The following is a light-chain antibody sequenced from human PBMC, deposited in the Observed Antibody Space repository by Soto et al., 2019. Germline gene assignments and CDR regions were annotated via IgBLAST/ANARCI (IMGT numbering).Light chain of an antibody. J-gene: IGLJ1*01. CDR3: SSYTSSSTL. CDR1: SSDVGGYNY. CDR2: DDS. Sequence: QAVVTQPASVSGSPGQSITISCTGTSSDVGGYNYVSWYQQHPGKAPKLMIYDDSNRPSGVSNRFSGSKSGNTASLTISGLQAEDEADYYCSSYTSSSTLFGTGTKLTVL. V-gene: IGLV2-14*01.